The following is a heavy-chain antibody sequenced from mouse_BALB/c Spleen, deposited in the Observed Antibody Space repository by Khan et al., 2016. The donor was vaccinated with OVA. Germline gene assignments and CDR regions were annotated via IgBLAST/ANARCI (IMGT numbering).Heavy chain of an antibody. J-gene: IGHJ2*01. Sequence: VELVESGPGLVAPSQSLSITCTVSGFSLTSYGVHWVRHPPGKGLEWLGVIWAGGITNYNSALMSRLSISKDNPNNQVFLKMNSMQTDDTARYYCARREDIWGQGTTLTVSS. D-gene: IGHD1-3*01. V-gene: IGHV2-9*02. CDR1: GFSLTSYG. CDR3: ARREDI. CDR2: IWAGGIT.